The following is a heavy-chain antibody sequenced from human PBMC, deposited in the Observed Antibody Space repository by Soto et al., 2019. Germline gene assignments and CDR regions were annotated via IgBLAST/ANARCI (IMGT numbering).Heavy chain of an antibody. CDR2: IYYSGTT. D-gene: IGHD3-10*01. Sequence: QVQLQESGPGLVKPSQTLSLTCNVSGDSISTYDYYWSWFRQPPGGGLQWIGYIYYSGTTYYNPSLKSRVTLSMDTSKNQFSLRLSSVTAADTAGYYCARGIGVFDSWGQGTLVTVSS. J-gene: IGHJ4*02. CDR1: GDSISTYDYY. CDR3: ARGIGVFDS. V-gene: IGHV4-30-4*01.